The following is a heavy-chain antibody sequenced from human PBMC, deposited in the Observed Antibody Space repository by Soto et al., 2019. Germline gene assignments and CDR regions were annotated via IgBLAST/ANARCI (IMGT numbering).Heavy chain of an antibody. CDR3: AKLVGY. CDR2: ITGSGGST. Sequence: GGSLRLSCAVSGFTFSSHAMSWVRQAPGKGLEWVSVITGSGGSTYCADSVKGRFTISRDTSKNMLYLQMNSPRAEDTAVYYCAKLVGYWGQGTLVTVSS. CDR1: GFTFSSHA. V-gene: IGHV3-23*01. J-gene: IGHJ4*02.